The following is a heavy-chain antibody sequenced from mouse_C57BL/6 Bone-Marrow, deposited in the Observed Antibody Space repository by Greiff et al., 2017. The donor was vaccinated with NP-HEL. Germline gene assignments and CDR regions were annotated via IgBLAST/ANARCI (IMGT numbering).Heavy chain of an antibody. D-gene: IGHD1-1*01. CDR2: IDPSDSYT. CDR1: GYTFTSYW. CDR3: ARRGFITTVVANFDY. J-gene: IGHJ2*01. V-gene: IGHV1-50*01. Sequence: QVQLQQSGAELVKPGASVKLSCKASGYTFTSYWMQWVKQRPGQGLEWIGEIDPSDSYTNYNQKFKGKATLTVDTSSSTAYMQLSSLTSEDSAVYYCARRGFITTVVANFDYWGQGTTLTVSS.